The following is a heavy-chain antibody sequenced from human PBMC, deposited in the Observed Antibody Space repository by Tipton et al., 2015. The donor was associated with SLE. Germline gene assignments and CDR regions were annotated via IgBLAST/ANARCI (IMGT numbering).Heavy chain of an antibody. J-gene: IGHJ4*02. CDR3: ARVGGSGWAWYFDY. CDR1: GGSFSGYY. D-gene: IGHD6-19*01. Sequence: TLSLTCAVYGGSFSGYYWSWIRQPPGKGLEWIGEINHSGSTNYNPSLKTRVTISVDTSKNQFSLKLSSVTAADTAVYYCARVGGSGWAWYFDYWGQGTLVTVSS. CDR2: INHSGST. V-gene: IGHV4-34*01.